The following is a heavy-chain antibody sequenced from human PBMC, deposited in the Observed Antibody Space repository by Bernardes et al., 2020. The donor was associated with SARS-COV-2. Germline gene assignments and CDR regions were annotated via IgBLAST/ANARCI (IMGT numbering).Heavy chain of an antibody. D-gene: IGHD2-21*02. CDR3: ARGAGDPVAYYYYYYGMDV. V-gene: IGHV1-3*01. CDR2: INAGNGNT. CDR1: GYTFTSYA. J-gene: IGHJ6*02. Sequence: ASVKVSCKASGYTFTSYAMHWVRQAPGQRLEWMGWINAGNGNTKYSQKFQGRVTITRDTSASTAYMELSSLRSEDTAVYYCARGAGDPVAYYYYYYGMDVWGQGTTVTVSS.